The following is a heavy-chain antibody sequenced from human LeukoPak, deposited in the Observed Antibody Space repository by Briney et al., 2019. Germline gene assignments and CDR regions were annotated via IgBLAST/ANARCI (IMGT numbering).Heavy chain of an antibody. CDR2: IYHSGST. Sequence: SGTLSLTCAVSGGSISSSNWWSWVRQPPGKGLEWIGEIYHSGSTNYNPSLKSRVTISVDKSKNQFSLKLSSVTAADTAVYYCARDGEENYDFWSGYPPFDYWGQGTLVTVSS. V-gene: IGHV4-4*02. CDR1: GGSISSSNW. CDR3: ARDGEENYDFWSGYPPFDY. J-gene: IGHJ4*02. D-gene: IGHD3-3*01.